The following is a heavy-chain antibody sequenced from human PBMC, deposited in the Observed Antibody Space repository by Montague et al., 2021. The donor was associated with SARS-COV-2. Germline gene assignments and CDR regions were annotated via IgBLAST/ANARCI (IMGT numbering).Heavy chain of an antibody. CDR3: ARGYDYVWGIDRYLHWFDP. V-gene: IGHV4-34*01. D-gene: IGHD3-16*02. Sequence: SETLSLTCAVYGGSLSGYYWSWIRQPPGEGLEWIGEINHSGSTSYNPSLKSRVTISVDTSKNQFSLKLSSATAADTAVYYCARGYDYVWGIDRYLHWFDPWGQGALVTVSS. CDR1: GGSLSGYY. CDR2: INHSGST. J-gene: IGHJ5*02.